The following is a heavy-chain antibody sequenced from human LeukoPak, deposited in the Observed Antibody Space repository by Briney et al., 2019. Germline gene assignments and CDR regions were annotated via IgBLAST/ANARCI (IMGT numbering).Heavy chain of an antibody. CDR3: AKWWVSSSPVDY. Sequence: GGSLRLSCAASGFTFGSYGMHWVRQAPGKGLEWVAVISYDGSNKYYADSVKGRFTISRDNSKNTLYLQMNSLRAEDTAVYYCAKWWVSSSPVDYWGQGTLVTVSS. CDR2: ISYDGSNK. V-gene: IGHV3-30*18. D-gene: IGHD6-6*01. CDR1: GFTFGSYG. J-gene: IGHJ4*02.